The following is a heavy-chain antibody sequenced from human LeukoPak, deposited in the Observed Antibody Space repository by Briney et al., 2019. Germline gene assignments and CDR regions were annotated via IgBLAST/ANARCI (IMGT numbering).Heavy chain of an antibody. CDR3: ARDLSYYDSSDYLTGAEYFQH. J-gene: IGHJ1*01. CDR1: GFTVSSNY. Sequence: PGGSLRLSCAASGFTVSSNYMSWVRQAPGKGLEWVSVIYSGGSTYYADSVKGRFTISRDNAKNSLYLQMNSLRAEDTAVYYCARDLSYYDSSDYLTGAEYFQHWGQGTLVTVSS. CDR2: IYSGGST. V-gene: IGHV3-53*01. D-gene: IGHD3-22*01.